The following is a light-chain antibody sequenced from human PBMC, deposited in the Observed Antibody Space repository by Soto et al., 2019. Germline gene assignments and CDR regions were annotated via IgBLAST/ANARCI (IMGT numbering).Light chain of an antibody. CDR3: QQYDNWPPWT. J-gene: IGKJ1*01. V-gene: IGKV3-15*01. CDR2: GAS. CDR1: ESVGSN. Sequence: DTVMTQSPATLSVSPGETATLSCRASESVGSNLAWYQQKPGQAPRLLIYGASTRATGIPARLSGSGSGTEVTLTISSLQSEDSAVYYCQQYDNWPPWTFGQGTKVEI.